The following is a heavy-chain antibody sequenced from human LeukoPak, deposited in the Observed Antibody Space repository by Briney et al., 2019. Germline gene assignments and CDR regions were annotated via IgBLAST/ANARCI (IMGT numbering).Heavy chain of an antibody. V-gene: IGHV1-69-2*01. Sequence: ASVKVPRRVSGYPFTDYYMHWVQQAPGKGLEWRGLVDPEDGETIYTEKFQGRVTITADTSTDTAHRALKHLRSEDTAVYYCATAGARGYGYGRRVFNCWGQGSLVTV. CDR2: VDPEDGET. D-gene: IGHD5-18*01. CDR3: ATAGARGYGYGRRVFNC. CDR1: GYPFTDYY. J-gene: IGHJ4*02.